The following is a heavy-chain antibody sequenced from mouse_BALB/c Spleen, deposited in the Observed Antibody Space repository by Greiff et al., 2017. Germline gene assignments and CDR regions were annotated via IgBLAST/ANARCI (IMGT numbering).Heavy chain of an antibody. D-gene: IGHD2-4*01. CDR2: ISYSGST. CDR1: GYSITSDYA. Sequence: EVQLQQSGPGLVKPSQSLSLTCTVTGYSITSDYAWNWIRQFPGNKLEWMGYISYSGSTSYNPSLKSRISITRDTSKNQFFLQLNSVTTEDTATYYCARTPLYYDYDYFDYWGQGTTLTVSS. V-gene: IGHV3-2*02. J-gene: IGHJ2*01. CDR3: ARTPLYYDYDYFDY.